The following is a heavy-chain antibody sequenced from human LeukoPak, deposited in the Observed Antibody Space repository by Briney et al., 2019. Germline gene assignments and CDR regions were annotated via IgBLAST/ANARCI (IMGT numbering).Heavy chain of an antibody. J-gene: IGHJ3*02. Sequence: SEXXXLTCTVSGGSISNYYWSWLRKPARKGLEWIGRIYSSGSTNYSPSLTSRVTMSVDTSKNQFSLKLSSVTAADTAMYYCARRHGAAAGDAFDIWGQGTMVTVSS. CDR2: IYSSGST. D-gene: IGHD6-13*01. CDR3: ARRHGAAAGDAFDI. CDR1: GGSISNYY. V-gene: IGHV4-4*07.